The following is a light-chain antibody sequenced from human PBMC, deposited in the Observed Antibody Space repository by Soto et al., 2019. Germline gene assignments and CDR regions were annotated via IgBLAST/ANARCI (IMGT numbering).Light chain of an antibody. CDR2: GAS. CDR3: QQYASSPYT. V-gene: IGKV3-15*01. J-gene: IGKJ2*01. Sequence: EIVMTQSPATLSVSPGERATLSCRASQSVSSNLAWYQQKPGQAPRLLIYGASTRATGIPARFSGSGSGTEFTLTITTLEPEDSAVYFCQQYASSPYTFGQGTKVDIK. CDR1: QSVSSN.